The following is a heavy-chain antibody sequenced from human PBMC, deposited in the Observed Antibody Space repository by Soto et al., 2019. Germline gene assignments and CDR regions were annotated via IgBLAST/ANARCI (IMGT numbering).Heavy chain of an antibody. CDR2: ISGSGGHT. J-gene: IGHJ3*02. CDR1: GFTFSSYA. CDR3: AKEGSYMGGAFDI. Sequence: GGSLRLSCAASGFTFSSYAMSWVRQAPGKGLEWVSAISGSGGHTYYADSVKGRFTISRDSSKNTLYLQMNSLRAEDTAVYYCAKEGSYMGGAFDIWGPGTMVTVSS. D-gene: IGHD3-16*01. V-gene: IGHV3-23*01.